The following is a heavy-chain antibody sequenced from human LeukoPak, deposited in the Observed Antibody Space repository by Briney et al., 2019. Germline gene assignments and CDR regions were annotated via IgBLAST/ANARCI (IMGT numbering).Heavy chain of an antibody. J-gene: IGHJ4*02. D-gene: IGHD3-22*01. CDR3: AKSPTYYYDSSGYYQPFAY. CDR2: IRYDGSNK. V-gene: IGHV3-30*02. CDR1: GFTFSSYG. Sequence: GGSLRLSCAASGFTFSSYGMHWVRQAPGKGLEWVAFIRYDGSNKYYADSVKGRFTISRDNSKNTLYLQMNSLRAEDTAVYYCAKSPTYYYDSSGYYQPFAYWGQGTLVTVSS.